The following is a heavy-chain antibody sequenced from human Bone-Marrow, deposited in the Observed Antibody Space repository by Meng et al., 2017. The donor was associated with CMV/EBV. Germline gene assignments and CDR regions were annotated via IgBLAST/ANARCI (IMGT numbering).Heavy chain of an antibody. D-gene: IGHD3-3*01. CDR1: GGTFSSYT. J-gene: IGHJ3*02. Sequence: SVKVSCKASGGTFSSYTISWVRQAPGQGLEWMGRIIPILGIANYAQKFQGRVTITADKSTSTAYMELSSLRSEDTAVYYCARELSGITIFGVVGCFDIWGQGTMVTVPS. V-gene: IGHV1-69*04. CDR2: IIPILGIA. CDR3: ARELSGITIFGVVGCFDI.